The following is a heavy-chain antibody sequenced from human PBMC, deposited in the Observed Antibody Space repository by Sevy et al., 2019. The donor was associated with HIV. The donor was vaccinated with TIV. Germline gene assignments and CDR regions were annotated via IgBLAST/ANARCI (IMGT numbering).Heavy chain of an antibody. V-gene: IGHV3-7*01. J-gene: IGHJ4*02. CDR1: GFTFRSYW. CDR2: MKQDGSEK. Sequence: GGSLRLSCAASGFTFRSYWMTWVRQAPGKGLEWVATMKQDGSEKDYVDSVKGRFTISRDNAKNSLYLQMNSLRAEDTAVYYCGGEGVGGYSYSLDCWGQGTLVTVSS. CDR3: GGEGVGGYSYSLDC. D-gene: IGHD5-18*01.